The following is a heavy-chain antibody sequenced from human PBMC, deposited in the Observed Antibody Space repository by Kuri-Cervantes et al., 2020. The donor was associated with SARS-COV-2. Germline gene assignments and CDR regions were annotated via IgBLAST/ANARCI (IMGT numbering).Heavy chain of an antibody. CDR1: GGSFSGYY. CDR2: INHSGST. J-gene: IGHJ4*02. D-gene: IGHD3-3*01. V-gene: IGHV4-34*01. Sequence: ESLKISCAVYGGSFSGYYWSWIRQPPGKGLEWIGEINHSGSTNYNPSLKSRVTISVDTSKNQFSLKLSSVTAADTAVYYCARGGVDPFDYWGQGTLVTVSS. CDR3: ARGGVDPFDY.